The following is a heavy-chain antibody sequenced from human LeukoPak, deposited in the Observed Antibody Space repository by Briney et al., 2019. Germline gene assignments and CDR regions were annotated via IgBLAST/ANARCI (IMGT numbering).Heavy chain of an antibody. CDR2: FDPEDGET. J-gene: IGHJ4*02. D-gene: IGHD6-13*01. CDR1: GYTLTELS. CDR3: ATSFVPLQSTAAVTRGYYFDY. Sequence: ASVKVSSKVPGYTLTELSMHWVRQAPGKGLEWMGGFDPEDGETIYAQKFQGRVTMTEDTSTDTAYMELSSLRSEDTAVYYCATSFVPLQSTAAVTRGYYFDYWGQGTLVTVSS. V-gene: IGHV1-24*01.